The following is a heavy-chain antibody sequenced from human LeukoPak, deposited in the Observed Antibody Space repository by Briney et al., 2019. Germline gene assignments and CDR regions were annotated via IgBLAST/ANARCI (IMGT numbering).Heavy chain of an antibody. Sequence: ASVKVSCKASGGTFSSYAISWVRQAPGQGLEWMGIINPNGGSTRYAQKFQGRVTMTRDTSTSTVYMELSSLRSEDTAVYYCARGPTGYFDLWGRGTLVTVSS. CDR3: ARGPTGYFDL. CDR1: GGTFSSYA. CDR2: INPNGGST. J-gene: IGHJ2*01. V-gene: IGHV1-46*01.